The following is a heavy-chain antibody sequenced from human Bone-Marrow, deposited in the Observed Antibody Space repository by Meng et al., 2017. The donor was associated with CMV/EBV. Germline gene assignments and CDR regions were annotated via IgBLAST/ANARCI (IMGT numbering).Heavy chain of an antibody. J-gene: IGHJ4*02. CDR2: MNPNSGNT. CDR1: GYTFTSYD. Sequence: ASVKVSCKASGYTFTSYDINWVRQATGQGLEWMGWMNPNSGNTGYAQKCQGRVTMTRDTSISTAYMELSRLRADDTDVYYCARGGVTYYYDSSYFSYWGQGTLVTVSS. CDR3: ARGGVTYYYDSSYFSY. V-gene: IGHV1-8*02. D-gene: IGHD3-22*01.